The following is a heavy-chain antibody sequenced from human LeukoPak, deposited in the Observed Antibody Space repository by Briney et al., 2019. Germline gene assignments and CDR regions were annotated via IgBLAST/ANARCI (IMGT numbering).Heavy chain of an antibody. D-gene: IGHD5-12*01. CDR1: KFTFSNYA. CDR2: ITHNGGNT. CDR3: AKDHPRGYTYAFDI. Sequence: GGSLRLSCAASKFTFSNYAMSWVRQAPGKGLEWVSGITHNGGNTYYADSVKGRFTISRDNSKSTLYLQMNSLRVEDTAVYYCAKDHPRGYTYAFDIWGQGAMVTVSS. J-gene: IGHJ3*02. V-gene: IGHV3-23*01.